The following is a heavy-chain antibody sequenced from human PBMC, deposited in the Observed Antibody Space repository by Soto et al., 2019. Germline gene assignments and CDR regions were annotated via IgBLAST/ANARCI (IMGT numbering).Heavy chain of an antibody. CDR2: IGGGGDI. D-gene: IGHD2-15*01. CDR1: GFNFDEYY. J-gene: IGHJ6*02. Sequence: QVQLVESGGALVKPGGSLRLSCAASGFNFDEYYMSWIRQAPGKGLEWSSFIGGGGDIFYADSVKGRFTISWDKTSDSLYLQMNSLRVEDTAIYYCARDRGFHLPRSGIVIVADYGMDVWGQGTTVTVSS. CDR3: ARDRGFHLPRSGIVIVADYGMDV. V-gene: IGHV3-11*01.